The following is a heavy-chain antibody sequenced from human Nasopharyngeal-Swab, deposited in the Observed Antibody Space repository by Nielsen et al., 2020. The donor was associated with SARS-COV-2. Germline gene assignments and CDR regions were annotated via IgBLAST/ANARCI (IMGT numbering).Heavy chain of an antibody. CDR3: ARGDSDSPDYSPRVFDY. V-gene: IGHV4-34*01. J-gene: IGHJ4*02. CDR2: VNHGGST. Sequence: WIRQAPGKGLEWIGEVNHGGSTNSNPSLKSRVTMSVDTSKNQFSLNLSSVTAADTAVYYCARGDSDSPDYSPRVFDYWGQGSLVTVSS. D-gene: IGHD3-22*01.